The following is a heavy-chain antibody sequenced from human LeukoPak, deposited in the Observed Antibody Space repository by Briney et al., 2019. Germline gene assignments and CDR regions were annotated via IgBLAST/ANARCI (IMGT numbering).Heavy chain of an antibody. D-gene: IGHD1-1*01. CDR2: TYYRSKWFN. V-gene: IGHV6-1*01. CDR1: GDSVSSNSAA. Sequence: SQTLSLTCAIYGDSVSSNSAAWNWIRQSPSRGLEWLGRTYYRSKWFNDYAVSVKSRITINPDTSKNQFSLQLNSVTPEDTAVYYCARRTTGIYYYYYYMDVWGKGTTVTISS. CDR3: ARRTTGIYYYYYYMDV. J-gene: IGHJ6*03.